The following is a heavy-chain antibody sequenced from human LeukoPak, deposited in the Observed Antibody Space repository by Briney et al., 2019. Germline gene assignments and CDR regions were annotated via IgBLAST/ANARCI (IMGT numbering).Heavy chain of an antibody. CDR3: ARGYSNYGYVFDI. D-gene: IGHD4-11*01. V-gene: IGHV3-21*01. CDR2: ISTSRSYI. J-gene: IGHJ3*02. CDR1: GFTFINYR. Sequence: GGSLRLSCAASGFTFINYRMNWVRQAPGKGLEWVSSISTSRSYIYYADSVKGRLTISRDNAKNSLYLQMNSLRAEDTAVYYCARGYSNYGYVFDIWGQGTTVTVSS.